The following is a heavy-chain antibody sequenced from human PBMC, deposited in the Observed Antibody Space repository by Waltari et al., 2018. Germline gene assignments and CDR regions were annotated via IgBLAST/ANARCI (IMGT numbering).Heavy chain of an antibody. J-gene: IGHJ4*02. CDR2: IYPGGSSA. CDR1: GYSLSTFW. V-gene: IGHV5-51*01. CDR3: ARHKFNTKWSPFDY. D-gene: IGHD2-15*01. Sequence: VQLVQSGAELKKPGESLTISCQTSGYSLSTFWIAWVRQMPGKGLEWMGIIYPGGSSATYSPAFEGQVSISADKSTTTAYLHWSSLKASDTAMYYCARHKFNTKWSPFDYWGQGALVTVSS.